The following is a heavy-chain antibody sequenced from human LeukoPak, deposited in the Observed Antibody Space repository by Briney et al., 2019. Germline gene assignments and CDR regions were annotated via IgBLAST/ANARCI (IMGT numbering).Heavy chain of an antibody. CDR3: TRTVNSASDF. CDR2: INWNGGST. Sequence: GGSLRLSCAASGFTFDDYGMSWVRQPPGKGLEWVSGINWNGGSTGYADSVKGRFTISRDNAKTSLFLQMNNLRIDDTAMYYCTRTVNSASDFWGQGTLVTVSS. CDR1: GFTFDDYG. J-gene: IGHJ4*02. V-gene: IGHV3-20*04. D-gene: IGHD4-23*01.